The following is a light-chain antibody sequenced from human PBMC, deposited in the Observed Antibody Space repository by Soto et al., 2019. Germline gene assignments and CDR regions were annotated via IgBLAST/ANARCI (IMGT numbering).Light chain of an antibody. CDR3: QQYYGTPPT. Sequence: DIVMTQSPDSLAVSLGERATINCKSSQSVLYSSNNKNYLAWYQQKAGQPPKLLIYWASTRESVVPDRFSGSVSWTDFTLTISSLQAEDVAVYYCQQYYGTPPTFGRGTMVEIK. J-gene: IGKJ1*01. CDR2: WAS. CDR1: QSVLYSSNNKNY. V-gene: IGKV4-1*01.